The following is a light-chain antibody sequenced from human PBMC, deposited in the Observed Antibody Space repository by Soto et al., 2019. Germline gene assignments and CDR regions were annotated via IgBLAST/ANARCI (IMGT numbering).Light chain of an antibody. CDR3: QQYNNWPPNT. J-gene: IGKJ4*01. CDR1: QSVSSN. V-gene: IGKV3-15*01. Sequence: EIVMTQSPATLSVSPGERATLSFSSSQSVSSNLAWYQQKPGQAPRLLIYGASTRATGIPARFSGSGSGTEFTLTISSLQSEDFAVYYCQQYNNWPPNTFGGGTKVDIK. CDR2: GAS.